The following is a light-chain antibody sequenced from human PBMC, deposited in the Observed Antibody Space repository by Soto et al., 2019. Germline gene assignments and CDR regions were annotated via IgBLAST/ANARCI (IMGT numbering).Light chain of an antibody. CDR1: ESLFGF. CDR3: QSYNDWPFA. Sequence: DIVLTQSPDTLSVSPGDRVTLSCRASESLFGFLAWYQQKPGQAPRLLMYGVSTRATGVPARFSGGGSATYFTLTISSLQPEDSAFYFCQSYNDWPFASGLGTRLEI. CDR2: GVS. V-gene: IGKV3-15*01. J-gene: IGKJ2*01.